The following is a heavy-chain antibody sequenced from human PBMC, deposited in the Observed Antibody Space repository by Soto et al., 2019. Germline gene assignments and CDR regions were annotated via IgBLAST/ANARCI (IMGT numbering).Heavy chain of an antibody. J-gene: IGHJ4*02. CDR2: FDPEDGET. Sequence: QVHLEQSGAEVKKPGASVKVACKVSGYTLSESSMHWVRQAPGKGPECMGGFDPEDGETIFAQKFRGRVTMTEDSSTDTSYLEVSGLRSEDTAVYYCTTMRSRAQPRRGHSSGWYRAFEEFAHWGQGTLVTVSS. CDR3: TTMRSRAQPRRGHSSGWYRAFEEFAH. CDR1: GYTLSESS. V-gene: IGHV1-24*01. D-gene: IGHD6-19*01.